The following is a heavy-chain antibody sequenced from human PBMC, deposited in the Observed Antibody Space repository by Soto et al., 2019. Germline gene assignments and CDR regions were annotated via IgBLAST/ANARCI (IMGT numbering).Heavy chain of an antibody. CDR1: GFTFSSYS. CDR2: ISSSSSYI. D-gene: IGHD3-3*01. Sequence: PGGSLRFSCAASGFTFSSYSMNWVRQAPGKGLEWVSSISSSSSYIYYADSVKGRFTISRDNAKNSLYLQMNSLRAEDTAVYYCARDLGVVIIPSSKGFDYWGQGTLVTVSS. J-gene: IGHJ4*02. V-gene: IGHV3-21*01. CDR3: ARDLGVVIIPSSKGFDY.